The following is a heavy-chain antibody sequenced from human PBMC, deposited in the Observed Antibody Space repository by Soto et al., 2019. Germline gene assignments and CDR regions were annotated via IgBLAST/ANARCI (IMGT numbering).Heavy chain of an antibody. Sequence: GESLKISCAASGFTFSSYEMNWVRQAPGKGLEWISYISSSGSTIYYADSVKGRFTISRDNAKNSLHLQMNSLRAEDTAVYYCARRYCSSTSCLIDYWGQGTLVTVSS. CDR3: ARRYCSSTSCLIDY. V-gene: IGHV3-48*03. J-gene: IGHJ4*02. CDR1: GFTFSSYE. CDR2: ISSSGSTI. D-gene: IGHD2-2*01.